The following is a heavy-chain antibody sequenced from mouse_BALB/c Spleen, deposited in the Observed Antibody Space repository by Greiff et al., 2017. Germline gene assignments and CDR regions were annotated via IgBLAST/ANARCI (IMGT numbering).Heavy chain of an antibody. Sequence: EVNLVESGGGLVQPGGSRKLSCAASGFTFSSFGMHWVRQAPEKGLEWVAYIRSGSSTIYYADTVKGRFTISRDNPKNTLFLQMTSLRSEDTAMYYCARDKGGDYFDYWGQGTTLTVSS. CDR1: GFTFSSFG. V-gene: IGHV5-17*02. J-gene: IGHJ2*01. CDR2: IRSGSSTI. CDR3: ARDKGGDYFDY.